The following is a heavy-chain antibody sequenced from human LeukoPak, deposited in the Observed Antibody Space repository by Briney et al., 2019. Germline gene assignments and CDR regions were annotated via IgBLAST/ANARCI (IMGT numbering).Heavy chain of an antibody. CDR2: INPNSGGT. CDR1: GYTFTGYY. J-gene: IGHJ6*02. V-gene: IGHV1-2*02. Sequence: ASVKASCKASGYTFTGYYMHWVRQAPGQGLEWMGWINPNSGGTNYAQKFQGRVTMTRDTSISTAYMELSRLRSDDTAVYYCARDRELLWFGELFTYYYYYYGMDVWGQGTTVTVSS. CDR3: ARDRELLWFGELFTYYYYYYGMDV. D-gene: IGHD3-10*01.